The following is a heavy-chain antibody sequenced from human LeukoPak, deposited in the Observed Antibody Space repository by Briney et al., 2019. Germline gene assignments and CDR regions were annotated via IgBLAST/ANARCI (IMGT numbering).Heavy chain of an antibody. J-gene: IGHJ4*02. V-gene: IGHV1-46*01. D-gene: IGHD3/OR15-3a*01. CDR3: ARGTSGLVTTNDY. Sequence: GASVKVSCTASGGTFSSYAITWVRQAPGQGLEWMGIINPSGGSTSYAQKFQGRVTMTRDTSTSTVYMELSSLRSEDTAVYYCARGTSGLVTTNDYWGQGTLVTVSS. CDR1: GGTFSSYA. CDR2: INPSGGST.